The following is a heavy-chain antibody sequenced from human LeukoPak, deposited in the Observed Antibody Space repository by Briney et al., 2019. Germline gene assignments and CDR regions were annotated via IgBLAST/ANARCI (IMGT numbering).Heavy chain of an antibody. V-gene: IGHV3-23*01. CDR2: ISGSGGST. Sequence: GGSLRLSCAASGFTFSSYAMSWVRQAPGKGLEWVSAISGSGGSTYYADSVKGRFTISRGNSKNTLYLQMNSLRAEDTAVYYCAKVGFDWLSIERFDYWGQGTLVTVSS. CDR1: GFTFSSYA. J-gene: IGHJ4*02. D-gene: IGHD3-9*01. CDR3: AKVGFDWLSIERFDY.